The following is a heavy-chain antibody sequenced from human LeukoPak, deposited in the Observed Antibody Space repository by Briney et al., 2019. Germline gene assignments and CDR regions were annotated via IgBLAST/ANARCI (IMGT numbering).Heavy chain of an antibody. D-gene: IGHD4-23*01. CDR1: GFTFSSYS. V-gene: IGHV3-48*04. CDR3: ARVSYYGGNSEESC. CDR2: ISSSSSTI. J-gene: IGHJ4*02. Sequence: GGSLRLSCAASGFTFSSYSMNWVRQAPGKGLEWVSYISSSSSTIYYADSVKGRFTISRDNAKNSLYLQMNSLRAEDTAVYYCARVSYYGGNSEESCWGQGTLVTVSS.